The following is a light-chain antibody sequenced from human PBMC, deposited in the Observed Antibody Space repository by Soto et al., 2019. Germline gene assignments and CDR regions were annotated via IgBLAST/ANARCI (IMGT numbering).Light chain of an antibody. Sequence: QSALTQPPSASGSPGQSVTISCTETSSDVGGYNYVSWYRQYPGKAPKLMIYEVSKGPSEVPDRFSGSKSGNTASLTVSGLQAEDEADYYCSSYAGSNTFIFGGGTKLTVL. J-gene: IGLJ2*01. CDR2: EVS. CDR3: SSYAGSNTFI. V-gene: IGLV2-8*01. CDR1: SSDVGGYNY.